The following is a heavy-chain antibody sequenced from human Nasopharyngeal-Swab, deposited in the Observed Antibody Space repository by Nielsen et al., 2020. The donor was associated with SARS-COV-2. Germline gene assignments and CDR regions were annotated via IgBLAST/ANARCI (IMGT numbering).Heavy chain of an antibody. V-gene: IGHV3-48*02. CDR2: ISSSSSTI. Sequence: GGSLRLSCAASGFTFSSYSMNWVRQAPGKGLEWVSYISSSSSTIYYADSVKGRFTISRDNAKNSLYLQMNSLRDEDTAVYYCATERLVRGSWGLFDYWGQGTLVTVSS. J-gene: IGHJ4*02. CDR3: ATERLVRGSWGLFDY. D-gene: IGHD3-10*01. CDR1: GFTFSSYS.